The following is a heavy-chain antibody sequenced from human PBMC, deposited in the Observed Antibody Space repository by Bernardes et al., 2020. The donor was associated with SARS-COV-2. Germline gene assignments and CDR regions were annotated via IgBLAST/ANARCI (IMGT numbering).Heavy chain of an antibody. V-gene: IGHV3-23*01. D-gene: IGHD2-2*01. CDR1: GFTFSSYA. Sequence: GGSLRLSCAASGFTFSSYAMSWVRQAPGKGLEWVSAISGSGGSTYYADSVMGRFTISRDNSKNTLYLQMNSLRAEDTAVYYCAKGNSYCSSTSCPVDVWGQGTTVTVSS. CDR2: ISGSGGST. J-gene: IGHJ6*02. CDR3: AKGNSYCSSTSCPVDV.